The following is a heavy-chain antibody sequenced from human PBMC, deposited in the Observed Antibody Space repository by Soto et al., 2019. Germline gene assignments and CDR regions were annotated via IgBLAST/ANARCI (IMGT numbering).Heavy chain of an antibody. D-gene: IGHD4-17*01. J-gene: IGHJ6*02. Sequence: GGSLRLSCAASGFTFSSYSMNWVRQAPGKGLEWVSSISSSSSYIYYADSVKGRFTISRDNAKNSLYLQMNSLKAEDAAVYYGARDYYGEYYYGMDVWGQGTTVTVSS. V-gene: IGHV3-21*01. CDR3: ARDYYGEYYYGMDV. CDR2: ISSSSSYI. CDR1: GFTFSSYS.